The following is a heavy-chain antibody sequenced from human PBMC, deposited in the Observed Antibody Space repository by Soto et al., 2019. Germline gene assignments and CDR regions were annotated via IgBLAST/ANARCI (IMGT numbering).Heavy chain of an antibody. D-gene: IGHD5-12*01. Sequence: ETLSLTCAVYGGSFSGYYWSWIRQPPGKGLEWIGEINHSGSTNYNPSLKSRVTISVDTSKNQFSLKLSSVTAADTAVYYCARGSLVSRQPHGYYYYXMDGWGQRTTVTVSS. J-gene: IGHJ6*02. CDR2: INHSGST. CDR1: GGSFSGYY. CDR3: ARGSLVSRQPHGYYYYXMDG. V-gene: IGHV4-34*01.